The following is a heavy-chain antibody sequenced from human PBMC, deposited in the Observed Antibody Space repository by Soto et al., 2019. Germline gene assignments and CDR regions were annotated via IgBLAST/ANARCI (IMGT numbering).Heavy chain of an antibody. CDR2: ISGSGLNT. V-gene: IGHV3-23*01. Sequence: PVGSLRLSCAASGFTFSSYAMSWVRQAPGKGLEWVSAISGSGLNTYYAESVKGRFTISRDNSKNTLYLQLNSLRAEDTAIYYCAKAFPPYYGSGSSYYFTFWGQGTLVTVSS. CDR1: GFTFSSYA. D-gene: IGHD3-10*01. CDR3: AKAFPPYYGSGSSYYFTF. J-gene: IGHJ4*02.